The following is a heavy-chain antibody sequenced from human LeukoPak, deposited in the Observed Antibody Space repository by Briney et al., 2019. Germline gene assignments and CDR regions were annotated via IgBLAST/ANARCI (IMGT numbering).Heavy chain of an antibody. CDR3: ARDWHAFDI. J-gene: IGHJ3*02. V-gene: IGHV3-33*01. CDR1: GFTFSSYG. CDR2: IWYDGSNK. Sequence: TGRSLRLSCAASGFTFSSYGMHWVRQAPGKGLEWVAVIWYDGSNKYYADSVKGRFTISRDNSKNTLYLQMNSLRAEDTAVYYCARDWHAFDIWGQGTMVTVSS.